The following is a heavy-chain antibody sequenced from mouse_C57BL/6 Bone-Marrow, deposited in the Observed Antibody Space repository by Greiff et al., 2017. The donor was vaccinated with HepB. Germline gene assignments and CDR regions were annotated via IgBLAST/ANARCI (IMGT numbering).Heavy chain of an antibody. J-gene: IGHJ4*01. CDR1: GFTFSSYA. V-gene: IGHV5-9-1*02. CDR3: TRDSSGYGYAMDY. D-gene: IGHD3-2*02. CDR2: ISSGGDYI. Sequence: EVQVVESGEGLVKPGGSLKLSCAASGFTFSSYAMSWVRQTPEKRLEWVAYISSGGDYIYYADTVKGRFTISRDKARNTLYLQMSSLKSEDTAMYYCTRDSSGYGYAMDYWGQGTSVTVSS.